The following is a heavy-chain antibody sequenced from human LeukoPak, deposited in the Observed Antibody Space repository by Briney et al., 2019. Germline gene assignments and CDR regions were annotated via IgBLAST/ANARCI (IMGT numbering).Heavy chain of an antibody. CDR3: AKGFYDILTGYYSEFDY. V-gene: IGHV3-9*01. J-gene: IGHJ4*02. CDR2: ISWNSGSI. D-gene: IGHD3-9*01. CDR1: GFTFDDYA. Sequence: PGGSLRLSCAASGFTFDDYAMHWVRQAPGKGLEWVSGISWNSGSIGYADSVKGRFTISRDNAKNSLYLQMNSLRAEDTALYYCAKGFYDILTGYYSEFDYWGQGTLVTVSS.